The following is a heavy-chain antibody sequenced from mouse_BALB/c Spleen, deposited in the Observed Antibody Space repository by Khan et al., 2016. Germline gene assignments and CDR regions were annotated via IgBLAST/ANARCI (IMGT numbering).Heavy chain of an antibody. CDR2: IDPSDSYT. D-gene: IGHD1-2*01. CDR3: AAITTVDY. V-gene: IGHV1-69*02. J-gene: IGHJ2*01. CDR1: GYTFTSYW. Sequence: QVQLQQPGAELVKPGASVKLSCKASGYTFTSYWMHWVKQRPGQGLEWIGEIDPSDSYTNYHQKFEGKATLTVDKSSSTAYMQLSSLTSEDSAVYYCAAITTVDYWGQGTTLTVSS.